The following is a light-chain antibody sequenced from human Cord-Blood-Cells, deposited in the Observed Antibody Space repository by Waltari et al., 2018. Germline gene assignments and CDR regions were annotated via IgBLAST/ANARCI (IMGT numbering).Light chain of an antibody. CDR1: ALPKQY. J-gene: IGLJ1*01. V-gene: IGLV3-25*03. CDR2: KDS. CDR3: QSADSSGTPYV. Sequence: SYELTQPPSVSVSPGQTARITCSGDALPKQYAHWYQQKPGQAPVLVIYKDSERPSGIPERFSGSSSGTTVTLTISGVQAEDEADYYCQSADSSGTPYVFGTGTKVTVL.